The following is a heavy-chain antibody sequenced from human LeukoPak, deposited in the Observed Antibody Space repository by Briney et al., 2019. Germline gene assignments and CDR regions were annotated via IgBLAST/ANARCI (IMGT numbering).Heavy chain of an antibody. CDR1: GFTFDDYS. V-gene: IGHV3-43D*03. J-gene: IGHJ6*02. CDR3: AKDTGYYYGSGSYFYYAMDV. D-gene: IGHD3-10*01. CDR2: ISWNGGST. Sequence: PGGSLRLSCAASGFTFDDYSMHWVRQAPGKGLEWVSLISWNGGSTYYADSVKGRFTISRDNSKNSLYLQMNSLRAEDTALYYCAKDTGYYYGSGSYFYYAMDVWGQGTTVTVSS.